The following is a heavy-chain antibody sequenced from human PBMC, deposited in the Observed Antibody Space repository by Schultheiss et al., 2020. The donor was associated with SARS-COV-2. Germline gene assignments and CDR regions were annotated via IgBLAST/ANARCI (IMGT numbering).Heavy chain of an antibody. CDR3: ARDPRRTYNWNFYDY. V-gene: IGHV4-61*01. Sequence: SETLSLTCTVSGGSVSSGSYYWSWIRQPPGKGLEWIGYIYYSGSTNYNPSLKSRVTISVDTSKNQFSLKLSSVTAADTAVYYCARDPRRTYNWNFYDYWGQGTLVTVSS. D-gene: IGHD1-20*01. CDR2: IYYSGST. CDR1: GGSVSSGSYY. J-gene: IGHJ4*02.